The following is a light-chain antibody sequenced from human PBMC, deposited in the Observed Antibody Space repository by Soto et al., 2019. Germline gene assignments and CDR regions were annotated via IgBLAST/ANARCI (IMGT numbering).Light chain of an antibody. V-gene: IGKV1-33*01. CDR1: QFIGNY. CDR2: DAS. J-gene: IGKJ4*01. CDR3: QQYNSLPLT. Sequence: DIRMTQSPSSLSASVGDRITITCDSSQFIGNYLNWYQQKTGKAPKLLIFDASNLHTGVPSKLSGTGSGTVFTLTINFVQTDDCATYFCQQYNSLPLTFGGGTKVDIK.